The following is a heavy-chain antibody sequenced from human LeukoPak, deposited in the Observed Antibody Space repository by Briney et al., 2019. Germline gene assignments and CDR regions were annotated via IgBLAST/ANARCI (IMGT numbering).Heavy chain of an antibody. J-gene: IGHJ4*02. CDR3: AKDFAVLD. CDR2: IRYDGSNE. Sequence: EGSLRLSCEASGFTLSSYAMHWVRQAPGKGLEWVAFIRYDGSNEYYADSVKGRFTISRDNSKNTLYLQMNSLRAEDTAVYYCAKDFAVLDWGQGTLVTVSS. V-gene: IGHV3-30*02. CDR1: GFTLSSYA. D-gene: IGHD3-3*01.